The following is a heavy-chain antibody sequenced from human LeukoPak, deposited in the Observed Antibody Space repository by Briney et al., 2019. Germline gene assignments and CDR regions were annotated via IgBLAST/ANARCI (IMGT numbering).Heavy chain of an antibody. V-gene: IGHV1-18*01. J-gene: IGHJ4*02. CDR2: ISAYNGNT. CDR1: GYTFTSYG. CDR3: ARGRITMVRGVIIDY. D-gene: IGHD3-10*01. Sequence: ASVKVSCKASGYTFTSYGISWVRQAPGQGLEWMGWISAYNGNTNYAQKLQGRVTMTTDTSTSTAYMELRSLRSDDTAVYYCARGRITMVRGVIIDYWGQGTLVTVSS.